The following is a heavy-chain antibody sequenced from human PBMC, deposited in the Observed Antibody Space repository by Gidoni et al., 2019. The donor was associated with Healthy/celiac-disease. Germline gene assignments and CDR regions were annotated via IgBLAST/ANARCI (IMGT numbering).Heavy chain of an antibody. CDR2: ISYDGSNK. CDR3: ATSYYYDSSGYLDLGAFDY. J-gene: IGHJ4*02. Sequence: QVQLVESGGGVVQPGRSLRLSCAASGFTFSSYDLHWVRQAPGKVLEWVAVISYDGSNKYYADSVKGRFTISRDNSKNTLYLQMNSLRAEDTAVYYCATSYYYDSSGYLDLGAFDYWGQGTLVTVSS. CDR1: GFTFSSYD. V-gene: IGHV3-30*03. D-gene: IGHD3-22*01.